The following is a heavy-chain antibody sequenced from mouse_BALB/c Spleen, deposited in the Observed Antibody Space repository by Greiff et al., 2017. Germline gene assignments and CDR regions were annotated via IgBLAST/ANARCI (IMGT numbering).Heavy chain of an antibody. CDR3: ARKNYGNYGFDY. CDR1: AYTFTDYN. J-gene: IGHJ2*01. D-gene: IGHD2-1*01. Sequence: VQLKESGPELVKPGASVKIPCKASAYTFTDYNMDWVKQSHGKSLEWIGDINPNNGGTIYNQTFKGKATLTVDKSSSTAYMELRSLTSEDTAVYYCARKNYGNYGFDYWGQGTTLTVSS. V-gene: IGHV1-18*01. CDR2: INPNNGGT.